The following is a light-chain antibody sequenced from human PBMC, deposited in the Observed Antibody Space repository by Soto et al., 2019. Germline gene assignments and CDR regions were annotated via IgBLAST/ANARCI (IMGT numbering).Light chain of an antibody. Sequence: EIVLTQSPATLSLSPGDRATLSCRASRNVRTYLAWYQQKPGQAPRLLIYDASKRAAGIPARFSGSGSGTDFTLIISSLEPEDFAVYYCHQRSAWPPLPTFGGGTELKVK. J-gene: IGKJ4*01. CDR1: RNVRTY. CDR3: HQRSAWPPLPT. CDR2: DAS. V-gene: IGKV3-11*01.